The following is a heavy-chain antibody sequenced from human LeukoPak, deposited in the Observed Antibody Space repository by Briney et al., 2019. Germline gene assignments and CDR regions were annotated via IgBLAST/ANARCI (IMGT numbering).Heavy chain of an antibody. V-gene: IGHV3-7*04. CDR3: ARGRYSGGGIDN. CDR2: IKPDGSDK. CDR1: GFTFSTYW. J-gene: IGHJ4*02. Sequence: GGSLRLSCTAPGFTFSTYWMTWVRQAPGKGLECVANIKPDGSDKYYVDSVKGRFTISRDNAKNSLYLQLNSLRAEDTAVYYCARGRYSGGGIDNWGQGTLVTVSS. D-gene: IGHD6-19*01.